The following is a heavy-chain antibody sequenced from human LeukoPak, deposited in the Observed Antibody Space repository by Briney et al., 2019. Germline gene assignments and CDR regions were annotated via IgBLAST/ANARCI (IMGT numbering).Heavy chain of an antibody. Sequence: PSETLSLTCTVSGGSISSYYWSWIRQPPGKGLEWIGYIYYSGSINYNPSLRSRVTISVDTSKNQFSLKLSSVTAADTAVYYCARLKARDAFDIWGQGTMVTVSS. CDR1: GGSISSYY. CDR3: ARLKARDAFDI. CDR2: IYYSGSI. V-gene: IGHV4-59*08. J-gene: IGHJ3*02.